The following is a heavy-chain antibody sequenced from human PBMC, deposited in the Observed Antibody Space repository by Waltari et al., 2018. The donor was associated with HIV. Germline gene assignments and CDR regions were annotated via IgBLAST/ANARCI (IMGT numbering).Heavy chain of an antibody. Sequence: EVQLVESGGGLVQPGGSLRLSCAASGFTFSSYELNWVRQAPGRGLEWVSNISSSGRTIYYADCGKGRFTISRDNAKSSLYLQMNSLRAEDTAVYYCARDGRDGYNKCRAFDIWGQGTMVTVSS. V-gene: IGHV3-48*03. CDR2: ISSSGRTI. CDR3: ARDGRDGYNKCRAFDI. D-gene: IGHD5-12*01. J-gene: IGHJ3*02. CDR1: GFTFSSYE.